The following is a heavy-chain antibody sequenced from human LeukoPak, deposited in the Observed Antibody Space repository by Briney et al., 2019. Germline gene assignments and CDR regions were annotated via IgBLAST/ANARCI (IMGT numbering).Heavy chain of an antibody. CDR1: GFTFSSYG. CDR3: AKDLHYYDSSGYPCDY. J-gene: IGHJ4*02. Sequence: GGSLRLSCAASGFTFSSYGMHWVRQAPGKGLEWVAFIRYDGSNKYYADSVKGRFTISRDNSKNTLYLQMNSLRAEDTAVYYCAKDLHYYDSSGYPCDYWGQGTLVTVSS. V-gene: IGHV3-30*02. D-gene: IGHD3-22*01. CDR2: IRYDGSNK.